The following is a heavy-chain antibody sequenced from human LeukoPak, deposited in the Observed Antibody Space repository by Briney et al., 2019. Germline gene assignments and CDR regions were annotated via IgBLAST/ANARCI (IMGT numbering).Heavy chain of an antibody. D-gene: IGHD1-1*01. CDR1: GFTFSTYS. CDR2: ISSSSSYI. CDR3: ARDRGWNDGLLY. J-gene: IGHJ4*02. Sequence: GGPLRLSCAASGFTFSTYSMNWVRQAPGKGLEWVSSISSSSSYIYYADSLKGRFTISRDNAKNSLYLQMNSLRAEDTAVYFCARDRGWNDGLLYWGQGTLVTVSS. V-gene: IGHV3-21*01.